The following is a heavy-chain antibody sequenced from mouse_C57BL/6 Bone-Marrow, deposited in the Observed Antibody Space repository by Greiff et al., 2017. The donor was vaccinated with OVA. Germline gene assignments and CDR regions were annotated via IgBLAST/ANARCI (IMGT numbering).Heavy chain of an antibody. V-gene: IGHV14-4*01. CDR1: GFNITDDY. D-gene: IGHD1-1*01. CDR2: IDPENGDT. CDR3: TTKYYGSSPDY. Sequence: VQLQQSGAELVRPGASVKLSCTASGFNITDDYMHWVKQRPEQGLEWIGWIDPENGDTEYASKFQGKATITADTSSNTAYLQLSSLTSEDTAVYYCTTKYYGSSPDYWGQGTTLTVSS. J-gene: IGHJ2*01.